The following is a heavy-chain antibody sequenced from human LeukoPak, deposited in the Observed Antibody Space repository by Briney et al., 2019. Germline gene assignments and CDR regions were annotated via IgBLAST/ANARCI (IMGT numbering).Heavy chain of an antibody. J-gene: IGHJ4*02. CDR1: GFTFSSYG. CDR2: ISYDGSNK. Sequence: GGSLRLSCAASGFTFSSYGMHWVRQAPGKGLEGVAVISYDGSNKYYADSVKGRFTISRDNSKNTLYLQMNSLRAEDRAVYYCAKGGVAAIFDYWGQGTLVTVSS. V-gene: IGHV3-30*18. CDR3: AKGGVAAIFDY. D-gene: IGHD2-15*01.